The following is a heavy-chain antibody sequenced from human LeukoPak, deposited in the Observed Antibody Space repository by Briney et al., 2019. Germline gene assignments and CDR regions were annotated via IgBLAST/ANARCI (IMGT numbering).Heavy chain of an antibody. D-gene: IGHD3-9*01. CDR3: AKDPSGYYDILAGYYPGTFDY. CDR1: GFTFSSYC. J-gene: IGHJ4*02. CDR2: IRYDGSNK. Sequence: PGGSLRLSCAASGFTFSSYCMHWVRQAPGKGLEWVAFIRYDGSNKYYAYSVKVRFPISRDNYKNTLYLHMNSLRAEDTAVYYCAKDPSGYYDILAGYYPGTFDYWGQGTLVTVSS. V-gene: IGHV3-30*02.